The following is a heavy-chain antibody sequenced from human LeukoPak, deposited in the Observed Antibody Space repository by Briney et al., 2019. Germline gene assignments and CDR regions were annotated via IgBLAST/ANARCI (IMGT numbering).Heavy chain of an antibody. CDR2: IHYSGST. D-gene: IGHD6-6*01. CDR3: ARVGAARSLDY. CDR1: GGSISSGGYS. V-gene: IGHV4-30-4*07. Sequence: PSETLSLTCAVSGGSISSGGYSWSWIRQPPGKGLEWIGYIHYSGSTYYNPSLKSRVTISVDTSKNQFSLKLSSVTAADTAVYYCARVGAARSLDYWGQGTLVTVSS. J-gene: IGHJ4*02.